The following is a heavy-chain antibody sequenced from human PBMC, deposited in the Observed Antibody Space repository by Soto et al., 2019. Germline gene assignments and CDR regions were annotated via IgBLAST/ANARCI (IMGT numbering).Heavy chain of an antibody. J-gene: IGHJ4*02. CDR3: TTGSRGYIWGSHDY. CDR1: GFTFSNAW. V-gene: IGHV3-15*01. D-gene: IGHD3-16*01. CDR2: IKSKTDGGTT. Sequence: GGSLRLSCAASGFTFSNAWMSWVRQAPGKGLEWVGRIKSKTDGGTTDYAAPVKGRFTISRDDSKNTLYLQMNSLKTEDTAVYYCTTGSRGYIWGSHDYWGQGTLVTVSS.